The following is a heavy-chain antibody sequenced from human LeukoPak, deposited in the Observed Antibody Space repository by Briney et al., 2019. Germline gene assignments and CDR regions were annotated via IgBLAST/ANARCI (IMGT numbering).Heavy chain of an antibody. Sequence: ASVKVSCKASGYTFTSYDINWVRQATGQGLEWMGWMNPNSGNTGYAQKFQGRATITRNTSISTAYMELSSLRSEDTAVYYCAKADGDYYDSSGSFDYWGQGTLVTVSS. CDR3: AKADGDYYDSSGSFDY. CDR1: GYTFTSYD. CDR2: MNPNSGNT. D-gene: IGHD3-22*01. V-gene: IGHV1-8*03. J-gene: IGHJ4*02.